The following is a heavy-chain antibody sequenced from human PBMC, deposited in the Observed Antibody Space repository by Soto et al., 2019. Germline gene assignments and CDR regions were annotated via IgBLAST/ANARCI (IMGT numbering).Heavy chain of an antibody. V-gene: IGHV1-69*12. CDR1: GGTFSSYA. D-gene: IGHD3-10*01. CDR2: IIPIFGTA. J-gene: IGHJ6*02. Sequence: QVQLVQSGAEVKKPGSSVKVSCKASGGTFSSYAISWVRQAPGQGLEWMGGIIPIFGTANYAQKFQGRVTITADESPSTAYMELSSLRSEDTAVYYCARDGSGSYLHYYYGMDVWGQGTTVTVSS. CDR3: ARDGSGSYLHYYYGMDV.